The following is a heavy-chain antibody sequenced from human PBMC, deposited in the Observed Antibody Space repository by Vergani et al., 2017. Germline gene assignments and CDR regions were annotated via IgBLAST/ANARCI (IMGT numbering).Heavy chain of an antibody. CDR1: GFTFSSYS. CDR2: ISSSSSYI. CDR3: ARGYGDYHTWFDP. Sequence: EVQLVESGGGLVKPGGSLRLSCAASGFTFSSYSMNWVRQAPGKGLEWVSSISSSSSYIYYADSVKGRFTISRDNAKNSLYLQMNSLRAEDTAVYYCARGYGDYHTWFDPWGQGTLVTVSS. J-gene: IGHJ5*02. V-gene: IGHV3-21*01. D-gene: IGHD4-17*01.